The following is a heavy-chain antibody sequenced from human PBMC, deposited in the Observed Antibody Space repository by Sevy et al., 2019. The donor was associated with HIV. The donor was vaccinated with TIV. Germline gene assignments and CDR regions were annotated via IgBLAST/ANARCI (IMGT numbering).Heavy chain of an antibody. CDR3: ARDFGGSYLNRAAFDI. Sequence: GGSLRLSCAASGFTLSGSDMHWVRQASGKGLEWVGRIRGKANSYATAYAASVKGRFTISRDDSKNTAYLQMNSLKTEDTAVYYCARDFGGSYLNRAAFDIWGQGSMVTVSS. J-gene: IGHJ3*02. V-gene: IGHV3-73*01. CDR2: IRGKANSYAT. CDR1: GFTLSGSD. D-gene: IGHD1-26*01.